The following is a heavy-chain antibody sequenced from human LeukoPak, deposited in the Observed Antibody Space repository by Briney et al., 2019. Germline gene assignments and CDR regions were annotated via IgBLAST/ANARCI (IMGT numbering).Heavy chain of an antibody. J-gene: IGHJ4*02. CDR3: VRGCSSTSCYPFDY. Sequence: GGSLRLSCAASGFTFSSYAMSWVHQAPGKGLEWVSAISGSGGSTYYADSVKGRFTISRDNARNTLYMQMNSLRAEDTAVYYCVRGCSSTSCYPFDYWGQGTLVTVSS. CDR2: ISGSGGST. D-gene: IGHD2-2*01. V-gene: IGHV3-23*01. CDR1: GFTFSSYA.